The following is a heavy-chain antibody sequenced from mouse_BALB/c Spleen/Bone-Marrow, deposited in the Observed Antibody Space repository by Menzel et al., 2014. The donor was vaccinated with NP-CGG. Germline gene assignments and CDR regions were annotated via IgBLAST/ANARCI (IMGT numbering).Heavy chain of an antibody. CDR1: GYSFTGYF. CDR3: VCGNYYLAY. J-gene: IGHJ3*01. D-gene: IGHD2-1*01. Sequence: DVKLVESGPELVKPGASVKISCKASGYSFTGYFMNWGMQSHGKSLEGIGRSNPYNGDTFYNQKFKDKATLTADKSSSTAYMQLSSLTSEDSAVYYCVCGNYYLAYWGQGTLVTVSA. CDR2: SNPYNGDT. V-gene: IGHV1-20*01.